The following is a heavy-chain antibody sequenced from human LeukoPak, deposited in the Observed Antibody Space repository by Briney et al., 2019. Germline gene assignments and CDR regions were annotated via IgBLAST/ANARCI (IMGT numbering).Heavy chain of an antibody. D-gene: IGHD2-2*02. J-gene: IGHJ4*02. CDR2: IRYDGSNK. CDR3: AKEQEYQLLYGTDGYFDY. CDR1: GFTFDDYG. V-gene: IGHV3-30*02. Sequence: GGSLRLSXAASGFTFDDYGMHWVRQAPGKGLEWVAFIRYDGSNKYYADSVKGRFTISRDNSKNALYLQMNSLRAEDTAVYYCAKEQEYQLLYGTDGYFDYWGQGTLVTVSS.